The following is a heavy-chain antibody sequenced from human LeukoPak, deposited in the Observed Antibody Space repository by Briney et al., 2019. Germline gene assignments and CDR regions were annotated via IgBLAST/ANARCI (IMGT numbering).Heavy chain of an antibody. J-gene: IGHJ5*02. Sequence: GASVEVSCKASGYTFTSYDINWVRQATGQGLEWMGWMNPNSGNTGYAQKFQGRVTITRNTSISTAYMELSSLRSEDTAVYYCAREMWRYYYGSGEGWFDPWGQGTLVTVSS. D-gene: IGHD3-10*01. CDR1: GYTFTSYD. V-gene: IGHV1-8*03. CDR2: MNPNSGNT. CDR3: AREMWRYYYGSGEGWFDP.